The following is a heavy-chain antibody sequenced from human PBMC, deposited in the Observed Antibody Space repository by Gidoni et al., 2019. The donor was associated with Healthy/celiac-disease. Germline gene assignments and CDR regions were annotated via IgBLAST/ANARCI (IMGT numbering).Heavy chain of an antibody. Sequence: APGKGLEWVANIKQDGSEKYYVDSVKGRFTISRDNAKNSLYLQMNSLRAEDTAVYYCARERDLGGGLDYWGQGTLVPVSS. D-gene: IGHD3-16*01. J-gene: IGHJ4*02. CDR2: IKQDGSEK. V-gene: IGHV3-7*01. CDR3: ARERDLGGGLDY.